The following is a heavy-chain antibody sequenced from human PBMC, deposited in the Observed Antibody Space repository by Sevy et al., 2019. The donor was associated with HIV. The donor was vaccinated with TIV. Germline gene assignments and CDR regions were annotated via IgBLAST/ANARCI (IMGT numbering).Heavy chain of an antibody. CDR3: ARDSTARPRVLDY. CDR1: GGSISSYF. Sequence: SETLSLTCSVSGGSISSYFWTWVRQSPGKGLEWIGNIYFTGNTDYSPAVKSRVILSLDTSKSQFSLTLKSVTAADTAIYFCARDSTARPRVLDYWGQGTLVTVSS. CDR2: IYFTGNT. J-gene: IGHJ4*02. V-gene: IGHV4-59*01. D-gene: IGHD6-6*01.